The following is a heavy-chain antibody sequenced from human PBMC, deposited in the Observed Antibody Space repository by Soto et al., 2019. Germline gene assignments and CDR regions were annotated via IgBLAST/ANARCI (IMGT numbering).Heavy chain of an antibody. D-gene: IGHD6-25*01. V-gene: IGHV3-53*01. Sequence: PGGSLRLSCAVSGFSVSDNYMRWVRQAPGKGLEWVSVIYRGDATHYADSVKGRFTISRDNSKNTVYLQMHSLRAEDTAVYYCARDRSDSSRDDSFDIWGQGTVVTVSS. CDR1: GFSVSDNY. CDR2: IYRGDAT. J-gene: IGHJ3*02. CDR3: ARDRSDSSRDDSFDI.